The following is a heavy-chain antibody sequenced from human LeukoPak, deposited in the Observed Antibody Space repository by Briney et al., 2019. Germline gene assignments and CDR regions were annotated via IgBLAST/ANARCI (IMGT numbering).Heavy chain of an antibody. D-gene: IGHD1-7*01. Sequence: GGSLRLSCAASGLTFSSYSMNWVSQAPGKGVEWISYISSTGTSTYYADSVKAPFTISRANANNSLFLQMNSLSAEYTAVYHCASLPRYNWNYHPSAWGQGTLVTVSS. CDR3: ASLPRYNWNYHPSA. CDR1: GLTFSSYS. CDR2: ISSTGTST. V-gene: IGHV3-48*04. J-gene: IGHJ5*02.